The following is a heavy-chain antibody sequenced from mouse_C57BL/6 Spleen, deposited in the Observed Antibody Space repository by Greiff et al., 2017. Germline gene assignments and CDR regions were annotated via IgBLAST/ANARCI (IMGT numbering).Heavy chain of an antibody. J-gene: IGHJ3*01. D-gene: IGHD2-12*01. CDR1: GFTFSSYA. CDR2: ISSGGDYI. V-gene: IGHV5-9-1*02. CDR3: TRDEDDEMAY. Sequence: DVMLVESGEGLVKPGGSLKLSCAASGFTFSSYAMSWVRQTPEKRLEWVAYISSGGDYIYYADTVKGRFTISRDNARNTLYLQMSSLKSEDTAMYYCTRDEDDEMAYWGQGTLVTVSA.